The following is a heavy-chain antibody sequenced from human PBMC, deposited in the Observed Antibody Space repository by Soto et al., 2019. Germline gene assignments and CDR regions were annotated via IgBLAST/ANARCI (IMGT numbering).Heavy chain of an antibody. V-gene: IGHV3-21*01. CDR2: ISSTGALM. CDR1: GFIFSQSS. CDR3: ARDRLARGIPVAGRIDY. D-gene: IGHD6-19*01. Sequence: PGGSLRLSCAASGFIFSQSSMNWVRQAPGKGLEWVSSISSTGALMYYADSVKGRFTISRDDADNSLYLQMNSLRVEDTAVYYCARDRLARGIPVAGRIDYWGQGALVTVS. J-gene: IGHJ4*02.